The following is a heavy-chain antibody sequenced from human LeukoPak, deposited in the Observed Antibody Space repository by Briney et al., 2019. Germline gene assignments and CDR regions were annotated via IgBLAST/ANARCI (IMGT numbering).Heavy chain of an antibody. V-gene: IGHV4-38-2*02. CDR3: PPSPNCSGGSCYSPPPEWNWFDP. CDR2: IYHSGST. D-gene: IGHD2-15*01. J-gene: IGHJ5*02. Sequence: SETLSLTCTVSGYSISSGYYWGWIRQPPGKGLEWIGSIYHSGSTYYNPSLKSRVTISVDTSKNQFSLKLSSVTAADTAVYYWPPSPNCSGGSCYSPPPEWNWFDPWGQGTLVTVSS. CDR1: GYSISSGYY.